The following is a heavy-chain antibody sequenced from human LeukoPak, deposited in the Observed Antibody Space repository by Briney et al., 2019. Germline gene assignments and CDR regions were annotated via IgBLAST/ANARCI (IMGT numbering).Heavy chain of an antibody. D-gene: IGHD6-6*01. CDR2: IYYSGST. CDR1: GGSISSSSYY. V-gene: IGHV4-39*01. CDR3: ARHGSSSSGWFDP. Sequence: SETLSLTCTVFGGSISSSSYYWGWIRQPPGKGLEWIGSIYYSGSTYYNPSLKSRVTISVDTSKNQFSLKLSSVTAADTAVYYCARHGSSSSGWFDPWGQGTLVTVSS. J-gene: IGHJ5*02.